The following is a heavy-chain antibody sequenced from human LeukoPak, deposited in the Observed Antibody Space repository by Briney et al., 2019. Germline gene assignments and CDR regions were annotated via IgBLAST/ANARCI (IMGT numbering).Heavy chain of an antibody. J-gene: IGHJ4*02. V-gene: IGHV3-23*01. CDR2: ISGSGGST. CDR3: AKRGAEVGATVAPGDY. CDR1: GFTFTSYV. D-gene: IGHD1-26*01. Sequence: GGSLRLSCAASGFTFTSYVMSWVRQAPGKGLEWVSAISGSGGSTYYADSVKGRFTISSDNSKNTPYLQMNSLRAEDTAVYYCAKRGAEVGATVAPGDYWGQGTLVTVSS.